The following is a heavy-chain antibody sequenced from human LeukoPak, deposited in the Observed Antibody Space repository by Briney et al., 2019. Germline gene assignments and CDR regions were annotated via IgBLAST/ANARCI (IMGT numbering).Heavy chain of an antibody. D-gene: IGHD5-18*01. Sequence: GGSLRLSCAASGFTFSTYRMNWVRQAPGKGLEWVSYISSSSNFIYYADSVKGRFTISRDNAKNSLYLQMNSLRAEDTAVYYCARDAAAMATNHFDSWGQGTLVTVSS. CDR2: ISSSSNFI. V-gene: IGHV3-48*01. J-gene: IGHJ4*02. CDR1: GFTFSTYR. CDR3: ARDAAAMATNHFDS.